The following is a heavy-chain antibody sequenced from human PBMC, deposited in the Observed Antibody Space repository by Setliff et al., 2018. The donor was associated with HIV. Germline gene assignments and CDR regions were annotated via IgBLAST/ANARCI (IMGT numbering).Heavy chain of an antibody. J-gene: IGHJ4*02. CDR2: LWFDGSHI. Sequence: GGSLRLSCAASGFVFSDYRMNWVRQAPGEGLDWVAYLWFDGSHIKYADSVKGRFTISRDNSKNTVFLQMSSLRVEDTGVYYCAREREPLFDYLGPGTQVTVSS. D-gene: IGHD1-26*01. CDR3: AREREPLFDY. CDR1: GFVFSDYR. V-gene: IGHV3-33*08.